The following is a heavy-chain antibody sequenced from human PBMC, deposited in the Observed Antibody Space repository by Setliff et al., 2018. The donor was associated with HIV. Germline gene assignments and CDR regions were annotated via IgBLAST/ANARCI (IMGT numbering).Heavy chain of an antibody. CDR3: AAYFDFWSGYGLRGVVPCMDV. V-gene: IGHV4-34*01. CDR2: INHSGST. J-gene: IGHJ6*03. CDR1: GGSFSGYY. Sequence: SETLSLTCAVYGGSFSGYYWSWIRQPPGKGLEWIGEINHSGSTNYNPSLKSRVTISVDTSKNQFSLKLSSVTAADTAVYFCAAYFDFWSGYGLRGVVPCMDVWGKGTTVTVSS. D-gene: IGHD3-3*01.